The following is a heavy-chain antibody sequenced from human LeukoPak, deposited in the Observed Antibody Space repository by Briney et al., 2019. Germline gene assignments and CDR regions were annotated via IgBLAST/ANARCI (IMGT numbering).Heavy chain of an antibody. CDR2: IKQDGSDK. J-gene: IGHJ4*02. CDR1: GFTFGNYW. Sequence: GGSLRLSCAASGFTFGNYWMSWVRQAPGKGLEWVANIKQDGSDKYYVDSVTGRFTISRDNAKNSLYLQMDSLRAEDTAVYYCATDSPETAAFDYWGQGTLVTVSS. D-gene: IGHD1-1*01. V-gene: IGHV3-7*01. CDR3: ATDSPETAAFDY.